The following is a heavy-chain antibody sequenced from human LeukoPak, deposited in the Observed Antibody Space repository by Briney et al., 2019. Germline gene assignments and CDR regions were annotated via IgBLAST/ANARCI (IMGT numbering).Heavy chain of an antibody. V-gene: IGHV1-2*07. CDR1: GYTFTAYY. J-gene: IGHJ6*03. CDR3: ARPLRPHDYYYYYMDV. Sequence: ASVKVSCKASGYTFTAYYMHWVRQAPGQGLEWMGWINPNSGGTNYPHKFQGRVTMTRDTSISTAYMELSRLRSDDTAVYYCARPLRPHDYYYYYMDVWGKGTTVTVSS. CDR2: INPNSGGT. D-gene: IGHD5-12*01.